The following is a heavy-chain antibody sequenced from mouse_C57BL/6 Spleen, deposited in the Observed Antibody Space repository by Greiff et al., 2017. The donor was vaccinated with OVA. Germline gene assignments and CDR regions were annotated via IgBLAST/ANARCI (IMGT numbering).Heavy chain of an antibody. D-gene: IGHD2-4*01. CDR3: ARNDYDLYYFDC. CDR1: GYSFTDYN. V-gene: IGHV1-39*01. CDR2: INPNYGTT. Sequence: EVKLMESGPELVKPGASVKISCKASGYSFTDYNMNWVKQSNGKSLEWIGVINPNYGTTSYNQKFKGKATLTVDQSSSTAYMQLNSLTSEDSAVYYCARNDYDLYYFDCWGQGTTLTVSS. J-gene: IGHJ2*01.